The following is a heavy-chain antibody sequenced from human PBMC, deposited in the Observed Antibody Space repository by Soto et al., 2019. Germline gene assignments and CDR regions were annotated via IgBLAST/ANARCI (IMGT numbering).Heavy chain of an antibody. CDR3: ARDYSGWDFDY. Sequence: ASVQVSCKASCYTFTSYGISWVRQAPGQGLEWMGWISAYNGNTNYAQKLQGRVTMTTDTSTSTAYMELRSLRSDDTAVYYCARDYSGWDFDYWGQGTLVTVSS. CDR2: ISAYNGNT. J-gene: IGHJ4*02. CDR1: CYTFTSYG. D-gene: IGHD6-19*01. V-gene: IGHV1-18*04.